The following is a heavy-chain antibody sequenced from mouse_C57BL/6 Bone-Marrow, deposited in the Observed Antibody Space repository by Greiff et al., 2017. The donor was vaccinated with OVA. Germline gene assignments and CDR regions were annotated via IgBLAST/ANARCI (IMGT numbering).Heavy chain of an antibody. CDR3: ARHEGRDYYGYYAMDY. CDR2: FYPGSGSI. D-gene: IGHD1-1*01. CDR1: GYTFTEYT. Sequence: QVQLQQSGAELVKPGASVKLSCKASGYTFTEYTIHWVKQRSGQGLEWIGWFYPGSGSIKYNEKFKDKATLSADKSSSTVYMELSRLTSEDSAVYFCARHEGRDYYGYYAMDYWGQGTSVTVSA. J-gene: IGHJ4*01. V-gene: IGHV1-62-2*01.